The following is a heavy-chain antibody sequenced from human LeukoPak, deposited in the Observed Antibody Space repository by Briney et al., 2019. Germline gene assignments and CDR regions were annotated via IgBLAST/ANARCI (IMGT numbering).Heavy chain of an antibody. CDR3: TTDLREPYDSRRNAFDI. CDR2: IKSKTDGGTT. J-gene: IGHJ3*02. D-gene: IGHD5-12*01. Sequence: PGGSLRLSCAASGFTFSSYSMTWVRQAPGKGLEWVGRIKSKTDGGTTDYAAPVKGRFTISRDDSKNTLYLQMNSLKTEDTAVYYCTTDLREPYDSRRNAFDIWGQGTMVTVSS. V-gene: IGHV3-15*01. CDR1: GFTFSSYS.